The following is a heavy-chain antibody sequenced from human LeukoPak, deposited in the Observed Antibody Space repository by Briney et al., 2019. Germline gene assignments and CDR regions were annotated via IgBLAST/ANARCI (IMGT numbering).Heavy chain of an antibody. CDR3: AREDSGTSGYVFDP. V-gene: IGHV4-61*08. Sequence: SETLSLTCTVSGGSVTSGGYYWSWIRQPPGKGLEWIGYIYYSGSTSYNPSLKSRVTISRDTSKNQFSLRLTSVTAADTAVYYCAREDSGTSGYVFDPWGQGTLVTVSS. J-gene: IGHJ5*02. CDR2: IYYSGST. D-gene: IGHD3-22*01. CDR1: GGSVTSGGYY.